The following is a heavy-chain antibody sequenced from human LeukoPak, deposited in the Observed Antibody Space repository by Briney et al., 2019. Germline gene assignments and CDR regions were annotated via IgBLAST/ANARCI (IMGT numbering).Heavy chain of an antibody. J-gene: IGHJ3*02. D-gene: IGHD2-2*01. CDR3: ARREGCSSTSCYALLYAFDI. CDR2: IYYSGST. V-gene: IGHV4-39*01. Sequence: PSETLSLTCTVSGGSISSSSYYWGWIRQPPGKGLEWIGSIYYSGSTYYNPSLKSRVTISVDTSKNQFSLKLSSVTAADTAVYYCARREGCSSTSCYALLYAFDIWGQGTMVTVSS. CDR1: GGSISSSSYY.